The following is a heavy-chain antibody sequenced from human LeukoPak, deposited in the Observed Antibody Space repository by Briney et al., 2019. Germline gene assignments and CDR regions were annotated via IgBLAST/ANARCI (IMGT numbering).Heavy chain of an antibody. J-gene: IGHJ4*02. CDR1: GGTFSSYA. Sequence: ASVKVSCKASGGTFSSYAISWVRQAPGQGLEWMGRIIPILGIANYAQKFQGRVTMTRDTSTSTVYMELSSLRSEDTAVYYCAREGSGSYFHWGQGTLVTVSS. CDR2: IIPILGIA. V-gene: IGHV1-69*04. D-gene: IGHD1-26*01. CDR3: AREGSGSYFH.